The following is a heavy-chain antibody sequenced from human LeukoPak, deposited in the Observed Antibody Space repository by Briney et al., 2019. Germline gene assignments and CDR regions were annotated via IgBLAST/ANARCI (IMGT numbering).Heavy chain of an antibody. CDR1: GFTFSSYE. Sequence: GGSLRLSCAASGFTFSSYEVIWVRQAPGKGLEWVSYISASGNTKYYADSVKGRFTVSRDNAKNSLYLQMNSLRAEDTAVYYCAREGYYYSDYWGQGTLVTVSS. D-gene: IGHD1-1*01. CDR2: ISASGNTK. CDR3: AREGYYYSDY. J-gene: IGHJ4*02. V-gene: IGHV3-48*03.